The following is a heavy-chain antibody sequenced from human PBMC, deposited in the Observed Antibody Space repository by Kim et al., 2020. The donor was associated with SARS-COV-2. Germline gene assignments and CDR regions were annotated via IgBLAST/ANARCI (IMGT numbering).Heavy chain of an antibody. CDR3: ARGPKYYDFWSGYHTDWYFDL. Sequence: GESLKISCKGSGYSFTSYWIGWVRQMPGKGLEWMGIIYPGDSDTRYSPSFQGQVTISADKSISTAYLQWSSLKASDTAMYYCARGPKYYDFWSGYHTDWYFDLWGRGTLVTVSS. D-gene: IGHD3-3*01. CDR1: GYSFTSYW. J-gene: IGHJ2*01. V-gene: IGHV5-51*01. CDR2: IYPGDSDT.